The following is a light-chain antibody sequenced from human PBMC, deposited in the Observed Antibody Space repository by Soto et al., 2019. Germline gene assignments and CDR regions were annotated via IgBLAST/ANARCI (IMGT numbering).Light chain of an antibody. V-gene: IGKV1-5*03. J-gene: IGKJ1*01. CDR2: KAS. CDR1: QTISSW. Sequence: IQVVQSPSTLDGSVGDRVTIPCRASQTISSWLAWYQQKPGKAPKLLLYKASTLKSAVPSRFSGSGSGTEFTLTISSLQPDDFATYYCQHYNSYSEAVGQGTKVDSK. CDR3: QHYNSYSEA.